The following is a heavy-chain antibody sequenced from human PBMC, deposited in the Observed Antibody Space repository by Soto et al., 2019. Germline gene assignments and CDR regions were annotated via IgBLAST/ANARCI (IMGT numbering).Heavy chain of an antibody. CDR1: GYSISIGNY. J-gene: IGHJ6*02. CDR3: RSSTSCYGESCVDV. CDR2: LYHIGST. Sequence: SETLSLTCAVSGYSISIGNYCACIRQPPGRGLEWIGSLYHIGSTHYNTSLKSRVTISVDTSKNHFSLELSSVTAADTAIYYCRSSTSCYGESCVDVWGQGTMVTVSS. V-gene: IGHV4-38-2*01. D-gene: IGHD2-2*01.